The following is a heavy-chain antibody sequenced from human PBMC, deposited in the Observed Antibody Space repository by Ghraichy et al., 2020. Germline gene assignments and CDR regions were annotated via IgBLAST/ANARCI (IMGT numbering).Heavy chain of an antibody. J-gene: IGHJ6*03. CDR2: IYTSGST. Sequence: SQTLSLTCTVSGGSISSYYWSWIRQPAGKGLEWIGRIYTSGSTNYNPSLKSRVTMSVDTSKNQFSLKLSSVTAADTAVYYCARVVRLFGRSYYMDVWVKGTTVTVSS. V-gene: IGHV4-4*07. D-gene: IGHD3-3*01. CDR3: ARVVRLFGRSYYMDV. CDR1: GGSISSYY.